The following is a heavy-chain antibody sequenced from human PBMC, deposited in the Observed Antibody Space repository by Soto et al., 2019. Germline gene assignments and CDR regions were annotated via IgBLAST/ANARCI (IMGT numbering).Heavy chain of an antibody. V-gene: IGHV3-9*01. J-gene: IGHJ6*02. Sequence: EVQLVESGGGLVQPGRSLRLSCAASGFTFDDYAMHWVRQAPGKGLEWVSGISWNSGSIGYADSVKGRFTISRDNAKNTLYLQMNSLRAEDTAVYYCARVGGTKENYYYYGMDVWGQGTTVTVSS. CDR3: ARVGGTKENYYYYGMDV. CDR1: GFTFDDYA. CDR2: ISWNSGSI. D-gene: IGHD3-16*01.